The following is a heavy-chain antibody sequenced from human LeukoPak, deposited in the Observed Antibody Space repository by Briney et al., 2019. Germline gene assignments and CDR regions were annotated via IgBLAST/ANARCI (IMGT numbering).Heavy chain of an antibody. V-gene: IGHV3-11*01. D-gene: IGHD3-10*01. Sequence: GGSLRLSCAASGFTFSDYYMNWIRQAPGKGLEWVSYISSTGSTIYYADSVKGRFTISRDNAKNSLYLQMNSLKAEDTALYYCARPLDGSDDAFDMWGEGTMVTVSS. CDR1: GFTFSDYY. J-gene: IGHJ3*02. CDR2: ISSTGSTI. CDR3: ARPLDGSDDAFDM.